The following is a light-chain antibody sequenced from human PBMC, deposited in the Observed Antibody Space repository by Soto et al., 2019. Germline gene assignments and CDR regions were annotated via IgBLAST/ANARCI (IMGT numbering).Light chain of an antibody. J-gene: IGLJ1*01. CDR3: SSYTSSSTPLYV. CDR1: SSDVGGYNY. V-gene: IGLV2-14*01. Sequence: QAVVTQPASVSGSPGQSITISCTGTSSDVGGYNYVSWYQQHPGKAPKLMIYDVSNRPSGVSNRFSGSKSGNTASLTISGLQAEDEADYYYSSYTSSSTPLYVFGTGTKLTVL. CDR2: DVS.